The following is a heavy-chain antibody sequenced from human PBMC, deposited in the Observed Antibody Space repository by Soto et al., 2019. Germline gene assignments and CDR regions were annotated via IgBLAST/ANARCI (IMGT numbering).Heavy chain of an antibody. J-gene: IGHJ5*02. CDR1: GDSITSGGYS. CDR3: ALWPYNYFDP. D-gene: IGHD3-10*01. Sequence: QLQLQESGSGLVKPSQTLSLTCDVSGDSITSGGYSWSWIRQAPGKGLEWIGYIYHSGSTYYNPSLRSRVTFSVDRSKNPLSLRLRSVPAADTAVYFCALWPYNYFDPWGQGTLVTVSS. CDR2: IYHSGST. V-gene: IGHV4-30-2*01.